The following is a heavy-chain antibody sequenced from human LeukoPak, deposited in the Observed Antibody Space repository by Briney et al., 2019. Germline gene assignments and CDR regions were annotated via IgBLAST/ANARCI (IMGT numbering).Heavy chain of an antibody. J-gene: IGHJ4*02. Sequence: GGSLRLSCAASGFSFSSYWMHWVRQAPGKGLVWVARIKSDGSSTDYADYVKGRFTISRDNAKNTLYLQMNSLRAEDTAVYYCARGDRDLYCSSTSCYPVLGGQGTLVTVSS. CDR2: IKSDGSST. D-gene: IGHD2-2*01. V-gene: IGHV3-74*01. CDR1: GFSFSSYW. CDR3: ARGDRDLYCSSTSCYPVL.